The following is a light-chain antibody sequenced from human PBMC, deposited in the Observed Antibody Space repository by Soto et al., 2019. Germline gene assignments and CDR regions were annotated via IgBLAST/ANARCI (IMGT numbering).Light chain of an antibody. J-gene: IGKJ1*01. CDR1: QSVCRSY. V-gene: IGKV3-20*01. Sequence: EIVLTQSPGPLSLSPGERATLACRASQSVCRSYLAWYQQKPCHAPRLLIDGASIRSTGIPDRFSGSGSGTDFTLTISRLEPEDVAVYYCQQYGSAPQTFGQGTKVEIK. CDR3: QQYGSAPQT. CDR2: GAS.